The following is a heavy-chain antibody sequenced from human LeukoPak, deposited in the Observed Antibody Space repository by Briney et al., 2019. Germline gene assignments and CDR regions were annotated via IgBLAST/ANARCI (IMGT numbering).Heavy chain of an antibody. V-gene: IGHV3-23*01. CDR3: AKDQGYGSGRAFDL. CDR2: ISGSGGST. J-gene: IGHJ3*01. CDR1: GFTFSSYA. Sequence: PGGSLRLSCAASGFTFSSYAMSWVRQAPGKGLEWVSAISGSGGSTSYADSVKGRFTISRDNSQNTLHLQMNRLRAEDTAVYFCAKDQGYGSGRAFDLWGQGTMVTVSS. D-gene: IGHD6-19*01.